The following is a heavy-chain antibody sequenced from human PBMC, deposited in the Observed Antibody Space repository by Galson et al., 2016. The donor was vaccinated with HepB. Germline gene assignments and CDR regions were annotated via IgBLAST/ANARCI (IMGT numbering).Heavy chain of an antibody. V-gene: IGHV3-48*02. Sequence: SLRLSCAASGFTFSSYRMNWVRQAPGKRLEWLSYIGYSNSPVYYADPVKGRFTISRDNAKNSLYLQMNSLRDEDTAVYYCVRDGGPYDPPDYWGQGTLLTVSS. CDR3: VRDGGPYDPPDY. CDR2: IGYSNSPV. D-gene: IGHD3-16*01. CDR1: GFTFSSYR. J-gene: IGHJ4*02.